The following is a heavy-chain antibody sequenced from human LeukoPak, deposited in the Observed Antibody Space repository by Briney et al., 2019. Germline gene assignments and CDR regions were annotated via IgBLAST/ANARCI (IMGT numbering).Heavy chain of an antibody. CDR2: IYSGDSET. J-gene: IGHJ4*02. CDR3: ARRGTHCGGDCYDY. Sequence: GESLKISCKGSGYSFTTYYIAWVRPMPGKGLEWMGIIYSGDSETRYSPSFQGQVTMSADKSISTVYLQWSSLKASDSAMYYCARRGTHCGGDCYDYWGQGTLVTVSS. V-gene: IGHV5-51*01. CDR1: GYSFTTYY. D-gene: IGHD2-21*01.